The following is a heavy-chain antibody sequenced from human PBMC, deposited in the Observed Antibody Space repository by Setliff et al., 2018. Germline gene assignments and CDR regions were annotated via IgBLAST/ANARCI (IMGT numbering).Heavy chain of an antibody. D-gene: IGHD3-22*01. CDR3: ARGFGYYYDSSGYYFHYGMDV. CDR2: IYYSGST. J-gene: IGHJ6*02. CDR1: GGSISSHY. V-gene: IGHV4-59*11. Sequence: SETLSLTCTVSGGSISSHYWSWIRQPPGKGLGWIGSIYYSGSTNYNPSLKSRVTISVDTSKNQFSLKLSSVTAADTAVHYCARGFGYYYDSSGYYFHYGMDVWGQGTTGTVSS.